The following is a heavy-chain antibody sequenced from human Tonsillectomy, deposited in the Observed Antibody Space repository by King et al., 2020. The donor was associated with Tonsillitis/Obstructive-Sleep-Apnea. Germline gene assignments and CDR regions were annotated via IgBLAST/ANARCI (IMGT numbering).Heavy chain of an antibody. CDR3: AREKIMITFGGVIAYDY. Sequence: VQLVESGGGVVRPGGSLRLSCAASGFTFDDYGISWVRQAPGKGLEWVSGINWNGGSTGYADSVKGRFTISRDNAKNSLYLQMNSLRAEDTALYYCAREKIMITFGGVIAYDYWGQGTLVTVSS. D-gene: IGHD3-16*02. V-gene: IGHV3-20*04. CDR2: INWNGGST. CDR1: GFTFDDYG. J-gene: IGHJ4*02.